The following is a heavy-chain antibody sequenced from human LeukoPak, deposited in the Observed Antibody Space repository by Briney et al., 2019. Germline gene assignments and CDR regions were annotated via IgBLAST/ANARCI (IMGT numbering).Heavy chain of an antibody. CDR3: AKNLYCGGGSCHPSALGMDV. D-gene: IGHD2-15*01. CDR2: ISSSSSYI. V-gene: IGHV3-21*01. Sequence: PGGSLRLSCAASGFTFSSYSMNWVRQAPGKGLEWVSSISSSSSYIYYADLVKGRFTISRDNAKNSLYLQMNSLRAEDTAVYYCAKNLYCGGGSCHPSALGMDVWGQGTTVTVSS. J-gene: IGHJ6*02. CDR1: GFTFSSYS.